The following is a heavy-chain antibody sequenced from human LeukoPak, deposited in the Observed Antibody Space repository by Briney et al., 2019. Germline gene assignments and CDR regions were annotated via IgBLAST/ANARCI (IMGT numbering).Heavy chain of an antibody. CDR3: AHRQDPHYDILTGFRRGAFDI. J-gene: IGHJ3*02. Sequence: SGPTLVKPTQTLTLTCTFSGFSLSTSGVGVGWIRQPPGKALEWLALIYWNDDKRYSPSLKSRPTITKDTSKNQVVLTMTNMDPVDTATYYCAHRQDPHYDILTGFRRGAFDIWGQGTMVTVSS. V-gene: IGHV2-5*01. CDR1: GFSLSTSGVG. CDR2: IYWNDDK. D-gene: IGHD3-9*01.